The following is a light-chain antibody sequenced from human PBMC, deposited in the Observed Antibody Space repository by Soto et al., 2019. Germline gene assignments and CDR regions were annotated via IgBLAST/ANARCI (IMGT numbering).Light chain of an antibody. CDR1: QSVSSY. J-gene: IGKJ5*01. CDR2: DAS. CDR3: QQRSNWPPGTT. V-gene: IGKV3-11*01. Sequence: EIVLTQSPATLSLSPGERATLSCRASQSVSSYLAWYQQKPGQAPRLLIYDASNRATGIPARFSGSGSGTDFTRTSSSLEPEDFAVYYCQQRSNWPPGTTFGQGTRLEIK.